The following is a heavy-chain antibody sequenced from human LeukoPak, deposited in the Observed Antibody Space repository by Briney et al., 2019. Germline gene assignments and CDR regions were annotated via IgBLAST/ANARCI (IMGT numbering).Heavy chain of an antibody. D-gene: IGHD1/OR15-1a*01. J-gene: IGHJ2*01. Sequence: SGTLSLTCTASGGSITSNHWSWIRQPPGKGLEWIGYIYYSGIPNYNLSLKSRVTISVDTSKNQFSLKLSSVTAADTAVYYCARYATGTPNWYFDLWGRGTLVTVSS. CDR2: IYYSGIP. CDR1: GGSITSNH. CDR3: ARYATGTPNWYFDL. V-gene: IGHV4-59*08.